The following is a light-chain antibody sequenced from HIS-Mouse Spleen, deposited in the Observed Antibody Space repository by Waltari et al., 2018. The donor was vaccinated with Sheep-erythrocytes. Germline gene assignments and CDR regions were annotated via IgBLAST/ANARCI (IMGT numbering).Light chain of an antibody. CDR1: TLGDQS. V-gene: IGLV3-1*01. CDR3: QAWDSSTYV. CDR2: QAS. J-gene: IGLJ1*01. Sequence: SYELTQPPSVSVSPGQTASITCSGATLGDQSACWYQQKPGQSPVLVIYQASKRPSGIPERFSGSNSGNTATLTISGTQAMDEADYYCQAWDSSTYVFGTGTKVTVL.